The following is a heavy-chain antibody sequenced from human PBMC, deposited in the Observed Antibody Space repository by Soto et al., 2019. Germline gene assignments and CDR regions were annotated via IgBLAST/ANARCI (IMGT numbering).Heavy chain of an antibody. Sequence: VQLQESGPGLAETLSLTCTVSGVSITSGDYYWNWIRQPPGKGLEWIGNIDYSGNTYYNPSLKSRLTIALDTSKNQVSLKLSSVTAADTAVYYCASVGVASMNWFDPWGQGTLVTVSS. V-gene: IGHV4-30-4*01. CDR2: IDYSGNT. D-gene: IGHD3-3*01. J-gene: IGHJ5*02. CDR1: GVSITSGDYY. CDR3: ASVGVASMNWFDP.